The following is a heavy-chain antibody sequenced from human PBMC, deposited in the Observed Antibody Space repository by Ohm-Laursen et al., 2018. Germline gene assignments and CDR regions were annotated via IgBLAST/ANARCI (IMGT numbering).Heavy chain of an antibody. CDR2: IFYSGST. CDR3: ARDSEGSGCDY. V-gene: IGHV4-59*01. Sequence: SETLSLTCTVSGVSISSYYWSWIRQPPGKGLELIGYIFYSGSTNYNPSLKSRVTISVDTSKNQFSLKLSSVTAADTAVYYCARDSEGSGCDYWGQGTLVTVSS. CDR1: GVSISSYY. D-gene: IGHD6-19*01. J-gene: IGHJ4*02.